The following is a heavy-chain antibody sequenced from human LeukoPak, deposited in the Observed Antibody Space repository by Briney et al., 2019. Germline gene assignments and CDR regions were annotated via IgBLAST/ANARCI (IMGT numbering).Heavy chain of an antibody. V-gene: IGHV4-34*01. CDR2: INHSGST. CDR3: ARGAIAYYYMDV. J-gene: IGHJ6*03. CDR1: GGSFSGYY. Sequence: SETLSLTCAVYGGSFSGYYWSWIRQPPGKGLEWIGEINHSGSTNYNPSLKSRVTISVDTSKDQFSLKLSSVTAADTAVYYCARGAIAYYYMDVWGKGTTVTVSS. D-gene: IGHD6-13*01.